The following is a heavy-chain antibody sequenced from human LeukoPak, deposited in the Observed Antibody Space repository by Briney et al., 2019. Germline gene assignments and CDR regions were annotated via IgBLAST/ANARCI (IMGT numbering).Heavy chain of an antibody. CDR1: GGSISSGSYY. CDR2: IYTSGST. J-gene: IGHJ5*02. CDR3: ARGYCSGGSCYGGYNWFDP. V-gene: IGHV4-61*02. D-gene: IGHD2-15*01. Sequence: SQTLSLTCTVSGGSISSGSYYWSWIRQPAGKGLEWIGRIYTSGSTNYNPSLKSRVTISVDTSKNQFSLKLSSVPAADTAVYYCARGYCSGGSCYGGYNWFDPWGQGTLVTVSS.